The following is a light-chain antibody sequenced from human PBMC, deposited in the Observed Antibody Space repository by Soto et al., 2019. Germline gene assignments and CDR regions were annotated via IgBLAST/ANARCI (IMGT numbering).Light chain of an antibody. CDR1: KLGDKY. CDR2: QDS. CDR3: QTWASATVV. J-gene: IGLJ3*02. Sequence: SYELTQPPSVSVSPGQTASITCSGAKLGDKYACWYQQKPGQSPELVIYQDSQRPSGIPERFSGSNSGNTATLTISGTQAMDEGDYYCQTWASATVVFGGGTKLTVL. V-gene: IGLV3-1*01.